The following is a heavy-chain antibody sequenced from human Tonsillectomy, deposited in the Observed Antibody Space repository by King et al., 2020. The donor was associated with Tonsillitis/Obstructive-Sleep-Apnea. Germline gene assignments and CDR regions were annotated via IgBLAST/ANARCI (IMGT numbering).Heavy chain of an antibody. CDR1: GFTFSSYA. Sequence: VQLVESGGGLVQPGGSLRLSCAASGFTFSSYAMSWARQAPGKGLEWVSAISGSGGSTYYADSVKGRFTIPRDNSKNTLYLQMNSLRAEDTAVYYCAKVNYSGSYFAMYCDYWGQGPLVPVSS. CDR3: AKVNYSGSYFAMYCDY. J-gene: IGHJ4*02. CDR2: ISGSGGST. D-gene: IGHD1-26*01. V-gene: IGHV3-23*04.